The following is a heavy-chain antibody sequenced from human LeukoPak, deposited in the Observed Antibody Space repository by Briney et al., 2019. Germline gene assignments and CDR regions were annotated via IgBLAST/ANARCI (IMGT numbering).Heavy chain of an antibody. CDR1: GGSISSYY. V-gene: IGHV4-59*08. CDR3: ARQGFTKAWFDP. CDR2: IYYSGST. Sequence: SETLSLTCTVSGGSISSYYWSWIRQPPGKGLEWIGYIYYSGSTNYNPSLKSRVTISVDTSKNQFSLKLSSVTAADTAVYYCARQGFTKAWFDPWGQGTLVTVSS. J-gene: IGHJ5*02. D-gene: IGHD2-8*01.